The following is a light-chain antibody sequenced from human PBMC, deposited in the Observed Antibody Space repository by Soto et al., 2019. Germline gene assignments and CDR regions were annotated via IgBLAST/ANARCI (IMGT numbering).Light chain of an antibody. CDR3: SSYTSSSTPVV. V-gene: IGLV2-14*01. CDR2: DVS. J-gene: IGLJ2*01. Sequence: QSALTQPASVFGSPGQSITISCTGTSSDVGGYNYVSWYQQHPGKAPKLMIYDVSNRPSGFSNRFSGSKSGNTASLTISGLQAEDEADYYCSSYTSSSTPVVFGGGTKVTVL. CDR1: SSDVGGYNY.